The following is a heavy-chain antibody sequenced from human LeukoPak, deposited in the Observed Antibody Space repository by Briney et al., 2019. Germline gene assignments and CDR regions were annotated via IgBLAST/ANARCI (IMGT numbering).Heavy chain of an antibody. CDR1: GFTFSSYA. CDR3: IVRNNYLDY. J-gene: IGHJ4*02. CDR2: ISGSGGST. D-gene: IGHD2-21*01. V-gene: IGHV3-23*01. Sequence: GGSLRLSCAASGFTFSSYAMSWVRQAPGKGLEWVSAISGSGGSTYYADSVKGRFTISRDNSKNTLYLQMSSLRAEDTAVYGVIVRNNYLDYWGQGALVAVSS.